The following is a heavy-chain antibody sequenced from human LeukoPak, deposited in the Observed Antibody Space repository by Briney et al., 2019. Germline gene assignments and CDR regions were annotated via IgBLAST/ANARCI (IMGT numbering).Heavy chain of an antibody. CDR1: GFTFSSYA. CDR2: ISGSSGST. CDR3: AKSVYYDSSGYYSYYYGMDV. V-gene: IGHV3-23*01. D-gene: IGHD3-22*01. J-gene: IGHJ6*02. Sequence: GGSLRLSCAASGFTFSSYAMSWVRQAPGKGLEWVSAISGSSGSTYYADSVKGRFTISRDNSKNTLYLQMNSLRAEDTAVYYCAKSVYYDSSGYYSYYYGMDVWGQGTTVTVSS.